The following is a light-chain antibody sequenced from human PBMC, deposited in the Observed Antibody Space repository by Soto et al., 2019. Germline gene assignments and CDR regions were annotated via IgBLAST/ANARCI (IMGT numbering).Light chain of an antibody. V-gene: IGKV1-39*01. CDR1: QSISNY. J-gene: IGKJ4*01. CDR2: AAS. CDR3: QQSYSTPQT. Sequence: DFQVTQSPSSLSASVGDRVTITCRASQSISNYLNWYQQKPGKAPKFLIYAASTLQSGVPSRFSGSGPGTEFTLTISSLQPEDFATYYCQQSYSTPQTFGGETKVDIK.